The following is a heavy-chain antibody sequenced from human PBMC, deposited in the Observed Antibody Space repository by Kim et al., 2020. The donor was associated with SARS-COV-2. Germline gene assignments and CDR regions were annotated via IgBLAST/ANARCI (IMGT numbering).Heavy chain of an antibody. J-gene: IGHJ4*02. CDR2: INGRGGST. CDR3: VPGPGVAAGGGFDY. D-gene: IGHD6-13*01. V-gene: IGHV3-23*01. CDR1: GFTFSTYL. Sequence: GGSLRLSCAASGFTFSTYLMSWVRQAPGKGLEWVSGINGRGGSTYYADSVKGRFTISRDNSKNTLYLQMNSLRADDTAVYYCVPGPGVAAGGGFDYWGQG.